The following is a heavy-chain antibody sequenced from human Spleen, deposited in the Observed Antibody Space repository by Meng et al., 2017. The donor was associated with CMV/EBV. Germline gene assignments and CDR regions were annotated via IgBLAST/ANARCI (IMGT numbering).Heavy chain of an antibody. D-gene: IGHD3-3*01. CDR1: GFTFSAYS. V-gene: IGHV3-21*01. CDR2: ISSTSTYI. J-gene: IGHJ6*02. Sequence: GESLKISCAASGFTFSAYSMNWVRQAPGKGLEWVSSISSTSTYIYYTDSVKGRFTISRDNAKNSLYLQMNSLRAEDTAVYYCARGPDFWSGYYRYYYYYYGMDVWGQGTTVTVSS. CDR3: ARGPDFWSGYYRYYYYYYGMDV.